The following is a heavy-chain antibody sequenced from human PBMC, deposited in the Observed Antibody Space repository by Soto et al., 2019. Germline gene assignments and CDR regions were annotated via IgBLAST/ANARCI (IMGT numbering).Heavy chain of an antibody. CDR3: ARADNYDFWGGYYTNSWFDP. CDR2: IIPIFGTA. V-gene: IGHV1-69*01. J-gene: IGHJ5*02. D-gene: IGHD3-3*01. Sequence: QVQLVQSGAEVKKPGSSVKVSCKASGGTFSSYAISWVRQAPGQGLEWMGGIIPIFGTANYAQKFQGRVTIAADESTSTDYMELSSLRSEDTAVYYCARADNYDFWGGYYTNSWFDPWGQGTLVTVSS. CDR1: GGTFSSYA.